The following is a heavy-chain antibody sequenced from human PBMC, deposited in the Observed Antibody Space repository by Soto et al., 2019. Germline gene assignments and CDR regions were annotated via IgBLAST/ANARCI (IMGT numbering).Heavy chain of an antibody. Sequence: PSETLSLTCAVYGGSFSGYYWSWIRQPPGEGLEWIGEINHSGSTNYNPSLKSRVTISVDTSKNQFSLKLSSVTAADTAVYYCASEAAAGWFDPWGQGTLVTVSS. D-gene: IGHD6-13*01. CDR2: INHSGST. J-gene: IGHJ5*02. CDR1: GGSFSGYY. V-gene: IGHV4-34*01. CDR3: ASEAAAGWFDP.